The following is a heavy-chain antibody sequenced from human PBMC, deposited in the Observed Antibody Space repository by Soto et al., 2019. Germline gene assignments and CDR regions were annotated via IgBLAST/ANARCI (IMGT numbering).Heavy chain of an antibody. D-gene: IGHD2-21*02. Sequence: LTCIVSGESISSSSYYWGWIRQPPGKGLEWIGSIYYSGRTYYNPSFKSRVTISIDTSKNQFSLKLSSVTATDTAVYYCARQRTTVVTQAYFDHWGQGALVTVSS. J-gene: IGHJ4*02. CDR2: IYYSGRT. CDR3: ARQRTTVVTQAYFDH. V-gene: IGHV4-39*01. CDR1: GESISSSSYY.